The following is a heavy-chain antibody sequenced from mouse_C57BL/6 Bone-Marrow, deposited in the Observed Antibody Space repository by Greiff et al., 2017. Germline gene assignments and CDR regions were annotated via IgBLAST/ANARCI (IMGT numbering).Heavy chain of an antibody. CDR3: ARHEERSYYSNYRAWFAY. Sequence: VKLMESGAELVKPGASVKLSCKASGYTFTEYTIHWVKQRSGQGLEWIGWFYPGSGSIKYNEKFKDKATLTADKSSSTVYMELSRLTSEDSAVYFCARHEERSYYSNYRAWFAYWGQGTLVTVSA. J-gene: IGHJ3*01. CDR1: GYTFTEYT. D-gene: IGHD2-12*01. V-gene: IGHV1-62-2*01. CDR2: FYPGSGSI.